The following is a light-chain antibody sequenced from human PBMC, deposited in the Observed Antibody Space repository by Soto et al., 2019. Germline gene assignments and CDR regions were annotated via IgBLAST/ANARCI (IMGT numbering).Light chain of an antibody. CDR1: NIESKS. J-gene: IGLJ2*01. CDR3: QVWDSTNEHEAI. Sequence: SYELTQPPSLSVAPGQTARISCEEDNIESKSVHWYQQMPGQAPVLVVFDDTDRPSGVPERFSGSNSGNTATLTISRVEAGDEADYYCQVWDSTNEHEAIFGGGTSLTVL. V-gene: IGLV3-21*02. CDR2: DDT.